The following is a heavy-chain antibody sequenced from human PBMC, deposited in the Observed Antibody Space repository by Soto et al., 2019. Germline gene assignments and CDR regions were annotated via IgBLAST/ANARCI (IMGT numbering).Heavy chain of an antibody. Sequence: EVQLLESGGGLVQPGGSLRLSCAASGFTFRSYAMSWVRQAPGKGLEWVSAISGSGGRTYYADSVKGRFTISRDNSKNTLYLQRNSLRAEDTAVYYCAKDPTSSSPPNCFDPWGQGTLVTVSS. CDR2: ISGSGGRT. D-gene: IGHD6-6*01. CDR1: GFTFRSYA. CDR3: AKDPTSSSPPNCFDP. J-gene: IGHJ5*02. V-gene: IGHV3-23*01.